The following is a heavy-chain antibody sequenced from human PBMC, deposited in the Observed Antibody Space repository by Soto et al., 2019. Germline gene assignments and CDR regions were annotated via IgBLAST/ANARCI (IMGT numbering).Heavy chain of an antibody. CDR1: GGTFSDFT. D-gene: IGHD2-21*01. Sequence: QVQLVQSGAEVRKPGSSVKVSCRASGGTFSDFTVTWVRQAPGQGLEWMGGIIPILEATKYAQTFQDRVTFTEDESTITVFMELSSLRSEDTAVYFCATSYCGNECQPNRAFYYFGWDVWGQGTTVTVSS. CDR3: ATSYCGNECQPNRAFYYFGWDV. CDR2: IIPILEAT. J-gene: IGHJ6*02. V-gene: IGHV1-69*01.